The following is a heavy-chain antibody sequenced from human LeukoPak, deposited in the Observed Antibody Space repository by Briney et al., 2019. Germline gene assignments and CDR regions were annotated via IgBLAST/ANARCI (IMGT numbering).Heavy chain of an antibody. V-gene: IGHV1-69*05. CDR2: IIPIFGTA. CDR1: GGTFSSYA. J-gene: IGHJ2*01. CDR3: ARETSTMVVVGTWWHFDL. Sequence: SVKVSCKASGGTFSSYAISWVQQAPGQGLEWMGRIIPIFGTANYAQKFQGRVTITTDESTSTAYMELSSLRSEDTAVYYCARETSTMVVVGTWWHFDLWGRGTLVTVSS. D-gene: IGHD3-22*01.